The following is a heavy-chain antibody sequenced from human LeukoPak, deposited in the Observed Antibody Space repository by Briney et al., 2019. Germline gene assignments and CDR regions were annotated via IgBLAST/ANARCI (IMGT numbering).Heavy chain of an antibody. D-gene: IGHD3-3*01. CDR1: GFSVSNNY. CDR2: IHSGGRT. J-gene: IGHJ4*02. Sequence: PGGSLRLSCAASGFSVSNNYLSWVRQPPGKGREWVSVIHSGGRTKYADSVRDRFTISRDTAKNTVYLQMKSLRVDDTAAYYCARPGSASGYWVHWGQGTLVTVSS. CDR3: ARPGSASGYWVH. V-gene: IGHV3-66*01.